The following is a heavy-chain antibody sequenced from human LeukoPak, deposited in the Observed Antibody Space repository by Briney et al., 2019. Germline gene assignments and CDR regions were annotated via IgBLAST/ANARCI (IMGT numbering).Heavy chain of an antibody. CDR1: GFTFTTNA. V-gene: IGHV3-11*06. CDR2: ISSSSSYT. J-gene: IGHJ4*02. CDR3: ARDYPTTKGP. Sequence: NPGGSLRLSCAASGFTFTTNAMSWVRQAPGKGLEWVSFISSSSSYTKYADSVKGRFTISRDNAKNSLHLQMNSLRAEDTAVYYCARDYPTTKGPWGQGTRVTVSS. D-gene: IGHD5-12*01.